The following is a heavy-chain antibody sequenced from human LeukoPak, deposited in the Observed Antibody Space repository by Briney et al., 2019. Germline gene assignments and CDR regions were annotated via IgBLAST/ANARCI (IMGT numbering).Heavy chain of an antibody. V-gene: IGHV3-23*01. CDR3: AKSKGARHIDY. CDR2: FSGSGGST. D-gene: IGHD4/OR15-4a*01. Sequence: GGSLRLSCAASGFTFSSYAMSWVRQAPGKGLEWVSAFSGSGGSTYYADSVKGRFTISRDNSKNTLYLQMNSLRAEDTALYYCAKSKGARHIDYWGQGTLVTVSS. CDR1: GFTFSSYA. J-gene: IGHJ4*02.